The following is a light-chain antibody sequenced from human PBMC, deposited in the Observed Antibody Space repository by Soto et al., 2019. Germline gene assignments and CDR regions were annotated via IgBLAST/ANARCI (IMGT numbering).Light chain of an antibody. Sequence: DIQMTQSTSTLPATVGDRDTMTCRASQSISNWLAWYQQKPGKAPKLLIYDASSLESGVPSRFSGSGSGTEFTLTISSLQPDDFATYYCQQYNSYSWTFGQGTKVDI. J-gene: IGKJ1*01. CDR2: DAS. V-gene: IGKV1-5*01. CDR1: QSISNW. CDR3: QQYNSYSWT.